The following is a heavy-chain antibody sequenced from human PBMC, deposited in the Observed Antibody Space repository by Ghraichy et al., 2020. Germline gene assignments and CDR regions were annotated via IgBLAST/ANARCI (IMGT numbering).Heavy chain of an antibody. Sequence: SETLSLTCAVSGYSISSGYYWGWIRQPPGKGLEWIGSIYHSGSTYYNPSLKSRVTISVDTSKNQFSLKLSSVTAADTAVYYCARSFYYDSSGYYSDFDYWGQGTLVTVSS. CDR1: GYSISSGYY. D-gene: IGHD3-22*01. J-gene: IGHJ4*02. V-gene: IGHV4-38-2*01. CDR3: ARSFYYDSSGYYSDFDY. CDR2: IYHSGST.